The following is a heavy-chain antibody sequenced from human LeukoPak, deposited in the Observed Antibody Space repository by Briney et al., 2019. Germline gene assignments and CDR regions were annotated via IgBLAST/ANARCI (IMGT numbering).Heavy chain of an antibody. CDR3: ARDAGGDHDY. CDR1: GGSISSYY. V-gene: IGHV4-59*12. D-gene: IGHD3-16*01. J-gene: IGHJ4*02. CDR2: IYYSGST. Sequence: SETLSLTCTVSGGSISSYYWSWIRQPPGKGLEWIGYIYYSGSTNYNPSLKSRVTISVDTSKNQFSLKVSSVTAADTAVYYCARDAGGDHDYWGQGTLVTVSS.